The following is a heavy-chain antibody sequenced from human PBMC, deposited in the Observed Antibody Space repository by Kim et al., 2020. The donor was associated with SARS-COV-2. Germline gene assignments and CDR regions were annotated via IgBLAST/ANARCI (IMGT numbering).Heavy chain of an antibody. J-gene: IGHJ4*02. Sequence: TANYAQKFQGRVTITADESTSTAYMELSSLRSEDTAVYYCARVAGDQGNDYWGQGTLVTVSS. D-gene: IGHD6-19*01. V-gene: IGHV1-69*01. CDR3: ARVAGDQGNDY. CDR2: TA.